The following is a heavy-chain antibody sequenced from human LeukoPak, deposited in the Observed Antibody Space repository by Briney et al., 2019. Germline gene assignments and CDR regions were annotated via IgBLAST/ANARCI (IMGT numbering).Heavy chain of an antibody. Sequence: ASVKVSCKASGYIFTDYYMHWVRQAPGQELEWMGWIYPNTGGTGSAQKFQGRVTMTRDTSIGTAYMELCSLKSDDTAVYYCTRAAAASWIDFWGQGTLVTVSS. CDR2: IYPNTGGT. J-gene: IGHJ4*02. CDR3: TRAAAASWIDF. D-gene: IGHD6-13*01. CDR1: GYIFTDYY. V-gene: IGHV1-2*02.